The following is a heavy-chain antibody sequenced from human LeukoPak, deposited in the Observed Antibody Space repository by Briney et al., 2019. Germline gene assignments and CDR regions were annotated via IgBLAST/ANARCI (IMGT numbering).Heavy chain of an antibody. CDR1: GFTVSSNY. D-gene: IGHD3-10*01. V-gene: IGHV3-53*01. J-gene: IGHJ3*02. Sequence: GGSLRVSCAASGFTVSSNYMSWVRQAPGKGLEWVSVIYSGGSTYYADSVKGRFTISRDNSKNTLYLQMNSLRAEDTAVYYCASKLLWFGELSDDAFDIWGQGTMVTVSS. CDR2: IYSGGST. CDR3: ASKLLWFGELSDDAFDI.